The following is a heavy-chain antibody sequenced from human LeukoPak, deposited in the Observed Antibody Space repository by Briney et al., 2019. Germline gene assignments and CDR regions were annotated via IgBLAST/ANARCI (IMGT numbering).Heavy chain of an antibody. CDR3: ARDPNYYGSGSHYIDNWFDP. CDR2: ISAYNGNT. Sequence: ASVKVSCEASGYTFTSYGISWVRQAPGQGLEWMGWISAYNGNTNYAQKLQGRVTMTTDTSTSTAYMELRSLRSDDTAVYYCARDPNYYGSGSHYIDNWFDPWGQGTLVTVSS. J-gene: IGHJ5*02. CDR1: GYTFTSYG. V-gene: IGHV1-18*01. D-gene: IGHD3-10*01.